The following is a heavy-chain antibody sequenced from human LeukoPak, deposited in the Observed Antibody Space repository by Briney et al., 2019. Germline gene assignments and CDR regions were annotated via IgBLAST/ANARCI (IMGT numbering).Heavy chain of an antibody. D-gene: IGHD2-15*01. CDR3: ARDLGAAPGYCSGGSCPGDFQH. V-gene: IGHV3-9*01. CDR1: GFTFDDYA. Sequence: QAGRSLRLSCAASGFTFDDYAMHWVRQAPGKGLEWVSGISWNSGSIGYADSVKGRFTISRDNAKNSLYLQMNSLRAEDTAVYYCARDLGAAPGYCSGGSCPGDFQHWGQGTLVTVSS. CDR2: ISWNSGSI. J-gene: IGHJ1*01.